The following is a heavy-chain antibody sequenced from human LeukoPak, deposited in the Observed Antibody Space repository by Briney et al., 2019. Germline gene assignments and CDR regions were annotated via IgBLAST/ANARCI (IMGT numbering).Heavy chain of an antibody. V-gene: IGHV3-23*01. J-gene: IGHJ5*02. CDR1: GFTFSSYW. CDR2: ISGSGGST. Sequence: GGSLRLSCAASGFTFSSYWMGWVRQAPGKGLEWVSAISGSGGSTYYADSVKGRFTISRDNSKNTLYLQMNSLRAEDTAVYYCAKDLGSRKLNWFDPWGQGTLVTVSS. CDR3: AKDLGSRKLNWFDP. D-gene: IGHD2-15*01.